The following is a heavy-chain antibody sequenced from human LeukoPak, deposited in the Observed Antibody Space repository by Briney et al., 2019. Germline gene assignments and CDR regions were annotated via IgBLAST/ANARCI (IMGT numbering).Heavy chain of an antibody. CDR3: ARDSEQQLVPEPYYYYYYGMDV. Sequence: GSLRLSCAASGFTFNSYGMHWVRQAPGKGVEGVAVIWYDGSNKYYADSVKGRFTISRDNSKNTLYLQMNSLRAEDTAVYYCARDSEQQLVPEPYYYYYYGMDVWGQGTTVTVSS. J-gene: IGHJ6*02. CDR1: GFTFNSYG. V-gene: IGHV3-33*01. CDR2: IWYDGSNK. D-gene: IGHD6-13*01.